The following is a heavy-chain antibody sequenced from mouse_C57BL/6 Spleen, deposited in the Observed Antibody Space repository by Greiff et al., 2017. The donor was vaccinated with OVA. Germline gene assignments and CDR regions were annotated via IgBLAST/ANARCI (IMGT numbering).Heavy chain of an antibody. CDR3: TGHGATVVHYYAMDY. V-gene: IGHV2-6-1*01. CDR1: GFSLTSYG. CDR2: IWSDGST. D-gene: IGHD1-1*01. Sequence: QVQLKESGPGLVAPSQSLSITCTVSGFSLTSYGVHWVRQPPGKGLEWLVVIWSDGSTTYNSALKARLSISKDNSTCQVFLKMNSLQTDDTAMYYCTGHGATVVHYYAMDYWGQGTSVTVSS. J-gene: IGHJ4*01.